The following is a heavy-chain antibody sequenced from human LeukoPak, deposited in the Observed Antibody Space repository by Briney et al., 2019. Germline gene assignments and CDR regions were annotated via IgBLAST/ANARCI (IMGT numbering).Heavy chain of an antibody. V-gene: IGHV3-23*01. J-gene: IGHJ4*02. CDR2: ISGSGGST. D-gene: IGHD2-15*01. CDR1: RFTFSSYA. CDR3: AKDGSGCSGGSCYQNFDY. Sequence: PGGSLRLSCAASRFTFSSYAMSWVRQAPGKGLEWVSGISGSGGSTYYADSVKGQFTISRDNSKNTLYLQMNSLRAEDTAVYYCAKDGSGCSGGSCYQNFDYWGQGTLVTVSS.